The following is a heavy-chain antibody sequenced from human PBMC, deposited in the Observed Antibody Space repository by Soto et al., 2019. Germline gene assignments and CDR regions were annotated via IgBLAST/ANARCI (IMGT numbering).Heavy chain of an antibody. CDR2: INPNSGGT. D-gene: IGHD3-3*01. J-gene: IGHJ4*02. V-gene: IGHV1-2*02. CDR1: GYTFTGYY. Sequence: ASVKVSCKASGYTFTGYYMHWVRQASGQGLEWMGWINPNSGGTNYAQKFQGRVTMTRDTSISTAYMELSRLRSDDTAVYYCARDDDFWSGYYGYWGQGTLVTVSS. CDR3: ARDDDFWSGYYGY.